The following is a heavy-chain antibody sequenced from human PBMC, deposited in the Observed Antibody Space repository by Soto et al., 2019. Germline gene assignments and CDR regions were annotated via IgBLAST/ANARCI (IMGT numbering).Heavy chain of an antibody. CDR2: ISRSGDST. CDR3: AKDENSSRPYYFDY. J-gene: IGHJ4*02. D-gene: IGHD4-4*01. Sequence: GGSLRLSCAASGFTFSSYGMTWARQAPGKGLEWVSAISRSGDSTYYADSVKGRFTISRDNSKDTLYLQMSSLRAEDTAVYYCAKDENSSRPYYFDYWGRGTLVTVSS. V-gene: IGHV3-23*01. CDR1: GFTFSSYG.